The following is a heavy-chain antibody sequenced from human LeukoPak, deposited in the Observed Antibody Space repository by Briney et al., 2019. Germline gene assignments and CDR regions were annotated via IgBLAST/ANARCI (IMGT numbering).Heavy chain of an antibody. CDR2: IYYSGST. CDR1: GGSISSGGYY. CDR3: ARVVEEDCSGGSCYSYYYGMDV. Sequence: SQNLSLTCTVSGGSISSGGYYWSWIRQPPGKGLEWIGYIYYSGSTNYNPSLKSRVTISVDTSKNQFSLKLSSVTAADTAVYYCARVVEEDCSGGSCYSYYYGMDVWGQGTTVTVTS. V-gene: IGHV4-61*08. D-gene: IGHD2-15*01. J-gene: IGHJ6*02.